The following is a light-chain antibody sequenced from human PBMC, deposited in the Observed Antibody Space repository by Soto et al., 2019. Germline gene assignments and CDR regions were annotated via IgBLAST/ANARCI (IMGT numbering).Light chain of an antibody. V-gene: IGLV2-14*01. CDR3: SSYEGSSPLDV. CDR2: EVS. Sequence: QSVPTQPASVSGSPGQSITISCTGPSSDVGGYNYVSWYQQHPGKAPKLMIYEVSNRPSGVSNRFSGSKSGNTASLTISGLQAEDEADYYCSSYEGSSPLDVFGTGTKVTVL. CDR1: SSDVGGYNY. J-gene: IGLJ1*01.